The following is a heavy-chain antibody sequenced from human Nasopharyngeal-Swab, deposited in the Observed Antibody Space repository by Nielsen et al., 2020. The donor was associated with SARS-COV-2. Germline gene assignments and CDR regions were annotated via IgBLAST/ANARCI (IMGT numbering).Heavy chain of an antibody. CDR1: GFSFSYSG. Sequence: GESLKISCATSGFSFSYSGMHWVRQAPGKGLQWVAFIWYDGSNKYYADSVEGRFTISRDNSKNTLYLQMNSLRVEDTAVYFCARMEVLESYYYYAMDVWGQGTTVTVSS. D-gene: IGHD3-3*01. CDR3: ARMEVLESYYYYAMDV. J-gene: IGHJ6*01. V-gene: IGHV3-30*02. CDR2: IWYDGSNK.